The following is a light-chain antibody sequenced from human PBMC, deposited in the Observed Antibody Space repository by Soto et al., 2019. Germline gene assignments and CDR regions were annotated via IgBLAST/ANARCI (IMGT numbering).Light chain of an antibody. CDR3: QQYYNWPRT. Sequence: ETVMTQSPATLSVSPGGRATLSCRASQSVSNYLAWYQQKPGQAPRLLIYDVSTRATGVPARFSGSGSGTEFTLTITSLQSEDFAVYYCQQYYNWPRTFGQGTKVDIK. V-gene: IGKV3-15*01. CDR2: DVS. J-gene: IGKJ1*01. CDR1: QSVSNY.